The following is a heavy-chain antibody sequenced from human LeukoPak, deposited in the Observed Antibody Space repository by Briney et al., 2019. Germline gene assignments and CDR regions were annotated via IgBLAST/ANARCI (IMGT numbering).Heavy chain of an antibody. Sequence: SETLSLTCAVYGVSFSGYYWSWIRQPPGKGLEWIGSINYSGRTDYRPSLKSRITMSVDTSKNHFSLKLSSVTAADMAVYYCVRYSVGTMYDSWGQGTLVTVSS. CDR3: VRYSVGTMYDS. D-gene: IGHD1-7*01. CDR1: GVSFSGYY. V-gene: IGHV4-34*10. J-gene: IGHJ4*02. CDR2: INYSGRT.